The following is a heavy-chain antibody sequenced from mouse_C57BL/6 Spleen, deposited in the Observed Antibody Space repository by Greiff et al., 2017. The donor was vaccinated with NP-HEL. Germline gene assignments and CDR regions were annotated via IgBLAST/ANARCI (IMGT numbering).Heavy chain of an antibody. CDR2: IYPRDSST. CDR3: TSPHYSRY. CDR1: GYTFTVYT. J-gene: IGHJ2*01. V-gene: IGHV1-78*01. Sequence: QVQLQQSDAELVKPGASVKISCKASGYTFTVYTLHWLKQRPEQGLDWIGYIYPRDSSTKYNEKFKGKATLTADKSSSTAYMQLNSLPSEDSAVYFCTSPHYSRYWGQGTTLTVSS. D-gene: IGHD1-2*01.